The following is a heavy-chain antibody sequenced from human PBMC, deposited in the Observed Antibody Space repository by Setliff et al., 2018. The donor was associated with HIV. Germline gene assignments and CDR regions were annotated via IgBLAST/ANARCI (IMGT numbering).Heavy chain of an antibody. CDR2: IGSSNHGI. CDR3: ASFYGDYGY. Sequence: GESLKISCAASGFNFKTYGMTWVRQAPGKGLDWVAHIGSSNHGIHYTASVQGRFTVSRDNANNLLFLQMNNLRDEDTAVYYCASFYGDYGYWGHGTQVTVSS. D-gene: IGHD3-10*01. CDR1: GFNFKTYG. J-gene: IGHJ4*01. V-gene: IGHV3-48*02.